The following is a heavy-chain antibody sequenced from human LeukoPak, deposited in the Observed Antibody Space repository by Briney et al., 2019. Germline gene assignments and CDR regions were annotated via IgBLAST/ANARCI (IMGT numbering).Heavy chain of an antibody. J-gene: IGHJ4*02. CDR1: GFTFTDFY. D-gene: IGHD6-13*01. Sequence: GVSLRLSCAASGFTFTDFYMSWIRQAPGKGLEWVSYISITGTTIYYADSVKGRFTFSRDNAKNSLYLQMNSLRAEDTAVYYCARLGGSSWSFCDYWGQGTLVTVSS. V-gene: IGHV3-11*01. CDR3: ARLGGSSWSFCDY. CDR2: ISITGTTI.